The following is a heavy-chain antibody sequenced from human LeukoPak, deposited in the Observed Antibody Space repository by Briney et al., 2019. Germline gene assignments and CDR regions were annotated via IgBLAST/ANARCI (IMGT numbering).Heavy chain of an antibody. V-gene: IGHV3-66*02. J-gene: IGHJ4*01. D-gene: IGHD6-13*01. Sequence: GGSLRLSCAASGFTVSSNYMSWVRQAPGKGLEWVSVIYSGGTTYYADSVKGRFTISRDNSKNTLYLQMNSLGDEDTAVYYCARDGTAAGLYFDLWGQGTLVAVSS. CDR3: ARDGTAAGLYFDL. CDR1: GFTVSSNY. CDR2: IYSGGTT.